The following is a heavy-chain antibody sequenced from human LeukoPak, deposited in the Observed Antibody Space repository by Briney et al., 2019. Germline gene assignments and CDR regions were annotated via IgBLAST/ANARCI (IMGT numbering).Heavy chain of an antibody. CDR3: GRDGGVAYGLDV. D-gene: IGHD3-3*01. J-gene: IGHJ6*02. V-gene: IGHV3-7*01. CDR2: IKQDGSEK. CDR1: GFTFSNYW. Sequence: GGSLRLSCAASGFTFSNYWMSWVRQAPGKGLEWVANIKQDGSEKYYVDSVKGRFTIFRDNAKNSLYLQMNSLRAEGTAVYYCGRDGGVAYGLDVWGQGTTVTVSS.